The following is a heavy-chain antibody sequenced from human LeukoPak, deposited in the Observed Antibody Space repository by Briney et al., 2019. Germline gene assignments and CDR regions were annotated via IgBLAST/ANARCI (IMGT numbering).Heavy chain of an antibody. CDR2: ITGSGGNT. CDR3: AKVRTPKRIAVADDY. V-gene: IGHV3-23*01. D-gene: IGHD6-19*01. Sequence: GGSLRLSCAASGFTFSSYAMSWVRQAPGKGLEWVSTITGSGGNTYYADSVKGRFTISRDNSKNTLYLQMNSLRAEDTAVYYCAKVRTPKRIAVADDYWGQGTLVTVSS. CDR1: GFTFSSYA. J-gene: IGHJ4*02.